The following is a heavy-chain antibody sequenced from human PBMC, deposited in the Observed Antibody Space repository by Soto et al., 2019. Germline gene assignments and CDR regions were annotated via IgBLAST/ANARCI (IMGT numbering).Heavy chain of an antibody. CDR1: SGSISSSNW. Sequence: SETLSLTCAVSSGSISSSNWWSWVRQPPGKGLEWIGEIYHSGSTNYNPSLKSRVTISVDKSKNQFSLKLSSVTAADTAVYYCARGGIAAAGYLFDPWGQGTLVTVSS. V-gene: IGHV4-4*02. CDR3: ARGGIAAAGYLFDP. D-gene: IGHD6-13*01. CDR2: IYHSGST. J-gene: IGHJ5*02.